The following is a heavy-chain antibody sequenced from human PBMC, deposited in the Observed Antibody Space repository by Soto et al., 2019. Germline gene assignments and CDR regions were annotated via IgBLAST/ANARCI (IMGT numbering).Heavy chain of an antibody. CDR2: IIPIFGPA. J-gene: IGHJ4*02. V-gene: IGHV1-69*13. Sequence: GXSVKVSCNASGGTLSRSAISCVRQAPGQGLEWMGGIIPIFGPAIYAQKFRGRVSIIADESTRTAYMEMSSLRSEDTSVYYCGTGSRWTKVEYWGQGNLVTVSS. D-gene: IGHD6-13*01. CDR1: GGTLSRSA. CDR3: GTGSRWTKVEY.